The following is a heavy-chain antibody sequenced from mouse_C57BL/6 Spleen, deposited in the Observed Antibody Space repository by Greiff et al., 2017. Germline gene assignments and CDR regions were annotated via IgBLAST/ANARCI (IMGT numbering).Heavy chain of an antibody. CDR2: IWSGGST. V-gene: IGHV2-2*01. J-gene: IGHJ1*03. CDR3: ARRNGDWYFDV. Sequence: VQLVESGPGLVQPSQSLSITCTVSGFSLTSYGVHWVRQSPGKGLEWLGVIWSGGSTNYNAAFISRLSISKDNSKTQVFFKMNSLQADDTAIYYCARRNGDWYFDVWGTGTTVTVSS. CDR1: GFSLTSYG.